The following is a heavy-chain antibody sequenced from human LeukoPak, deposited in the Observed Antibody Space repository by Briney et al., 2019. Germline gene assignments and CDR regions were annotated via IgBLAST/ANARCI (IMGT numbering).Heavy chain of an antibody. D-gene: IGHD3-10*01. J-gene: IGHJ3*02. CDR3: ARTGEYSGSGPPWAFDI. Sequence: SETLSLTCSLSGGSITNYYWSWIRQPPGKGLEWIAWSYSSGNTEYNPSLKSRVTISLGTSNNQFSLRLTSVTASDTAVYYCARTGEYSGSGPPWAFDIWGQGTMVTVSS. CDR2: SYSSGNT. V-gene: IGHV4-4*09. CDR1: GGSITNYY.